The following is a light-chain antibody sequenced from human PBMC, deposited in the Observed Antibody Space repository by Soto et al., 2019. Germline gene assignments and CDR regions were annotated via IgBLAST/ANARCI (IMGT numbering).Light chain of an antibody. CDR3: SSYAGSIFYV. CDR2: EVS. J-gene: IGLJ1*01. V-gene: IGLV2-8*01. Sequence: HSVLTQPPSASGSPGQSVTISCTGTSSDVGGYNYVSWYQQHPGKAPKLMIYEVSKRPSGVPDRFSGSKSGNTASLTVSGLQAEDEADYYCSSYAGSIFYVFGTGTKVTVL. CDR1: SSDVGGYNY.